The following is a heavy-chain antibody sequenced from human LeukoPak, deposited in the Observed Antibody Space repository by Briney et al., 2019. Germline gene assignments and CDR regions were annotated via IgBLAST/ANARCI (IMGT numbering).Heavy chain of an antibody. CDR1: GFTFSDYY. V-gene: IGHV3-11*04. Sequence: GGSLRLSCAASGFTFSDYYMSWIRQAPGKGLEWVSYISSSGSTIYYADSVKGRFTISRDNAKNSLYLQVNSLRAEDTAVYYCARAPYIAARPYYFDYWGQGTLVTVSS. CDR3: ARAPYIAARPYYFDY. CDR2: ISSSGSTI. J-gene: IGHJ4*02. D-gene: IGHD6-6*01.